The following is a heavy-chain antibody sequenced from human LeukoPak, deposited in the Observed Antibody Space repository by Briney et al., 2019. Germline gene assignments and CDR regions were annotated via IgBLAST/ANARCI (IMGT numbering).Heavy chain of an antibody. D-gene: IGHD5-24*01. CDR2: ISSNGNTI. CDR1: GFTFSTYS. CDR3: ARDGYNYFDF. V-gene: IGHV3-48*04. Sequence: GGSLRLSCAASGFTFSTYSMNWIRQATGKGLGWLSYISSNGNTIYYADSVRGRFTVSRDNVKNSLFVEMNSLRAEDTAVYYCARDGYNYFDFWGQGTLVTVSS. J-gene: IGHJ4*02.